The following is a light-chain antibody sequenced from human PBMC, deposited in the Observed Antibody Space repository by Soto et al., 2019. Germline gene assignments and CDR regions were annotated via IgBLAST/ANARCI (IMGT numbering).Light chain of an antibody. Sequence: EIVMTQSPATLSVSPGERVTLSCRASQSVGSNLAWYQHKPGQAPRLLMYGVSTRATGIAARFSGSASGTEFTLTISSLQSEDFAVYSCQQYNNWPPFTFGPGTKVDIK. CDR2: GVS. V-gene: IGKV3-15*01. J-gene: IGKJ3*01. CDR3: QQYNNWPPFT. CDR1: QSVGSN.